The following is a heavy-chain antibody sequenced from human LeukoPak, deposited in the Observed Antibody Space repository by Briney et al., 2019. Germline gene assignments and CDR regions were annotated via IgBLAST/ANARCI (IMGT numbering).Heavy chain of an antibody. D-gene: IGHD3-10*01. Sequence: SETLSLTCTVSGDSITSYYWSWIRQPPGKGPEWISYIYYSGSTNYNPSLKSRVTISVDTSKNQISLNLTSVTAADTAVYYCARVFYGSGSYYYFDYWGQGTLVTVSS. CDR1: GDSITSYY. CDR3: ARVFYGSGSYYYFDY. J-gene: IGHJ4*02. V-gene: IGHV4-59*01. CDR2: IYYSGST.